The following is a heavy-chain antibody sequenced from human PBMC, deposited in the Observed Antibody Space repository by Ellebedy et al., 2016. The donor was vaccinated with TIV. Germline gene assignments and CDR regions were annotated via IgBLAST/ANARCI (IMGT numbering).Heavy chain of an antibody. CDR1: GFTFSSYA. CDR3: ARGEYSGYAPPAY. D-gene: IGHD5-12*01. V-gene: IGHV3-33*01. Sequence: GGSLRLSCATSGFTFSSYAMHRVRQAPGKGLEWVAVMWHGGISKDYADSVKGRFAISGDNSKNTLYLQMNNLRVEDTAIYYCARGEYSGYAPPAYWGQGTLVIVSS. J-gene: IGHJ4*02. CDR2: MWHGGISK.